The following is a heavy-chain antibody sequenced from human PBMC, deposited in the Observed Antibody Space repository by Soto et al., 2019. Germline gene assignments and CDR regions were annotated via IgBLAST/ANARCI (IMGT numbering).Heavy chain of an antibody. CDR2: ISAYNGNT. V-gene: IGHV1-18*04. Sequence: QVPLVQSGAEVKKPGASVKVSCKASGYTFTSYGISWVRQAPGQGLEWMGWISAYNGNTNYAQKLQGRVTMTTDTSTSTAYMELRSLRSDDTAVYYCARDREQWLVGVRWFDPWGQGTLVTVSS. CDR1: GYTFTSYG. J-gene: IGHJ5*02. D-gene: IGHD6-19*01. CDR3: ARDREQWLVGVRWFDP.